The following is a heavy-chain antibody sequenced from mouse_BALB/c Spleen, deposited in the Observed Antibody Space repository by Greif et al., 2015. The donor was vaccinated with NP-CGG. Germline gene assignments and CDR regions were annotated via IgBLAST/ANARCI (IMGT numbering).Heavy chain of an antibody. J-gene: IGHJ4*01. CDR1: GYTFTDYE. V-gene: IGHV1-15*01. CDR3: TRYYP. Sequence: QVHVKQSGAELVRPGASVTLSCKASGYTFTDYEMHWVKQTPVHGLEWIGAIDPETGGTAYNQKFKGKATLTADKSSSTAYMELRSLTSEDSAVYYCTRYYPWGQGTSVTVSS. CDR2: IDPETGGT. D-gene: IGHD1-1*01.